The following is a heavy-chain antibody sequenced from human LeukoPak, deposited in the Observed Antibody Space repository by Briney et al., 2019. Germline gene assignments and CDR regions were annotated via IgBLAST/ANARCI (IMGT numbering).Heavy chain of an antibody. CDR1: GFTFSSYG. CDR2: IAYDGSNK. D-gene: IGHD1-26*01. V-gene: IGHV3-30*18. J-gene: IGHJ4*02. CDR3: AKDRYSGTYLQTGPCAH. Sequence: PGGSLRLSCAASGFTFSSYGMHWVRQAPGKGLEWVAVIAYDGSNKNYADSVKGRFTISRDNSKNTLYLQMNSLRAEDTAVYNCAKDRYSGTYLQTGPCAHWGQGTLVTVSS.